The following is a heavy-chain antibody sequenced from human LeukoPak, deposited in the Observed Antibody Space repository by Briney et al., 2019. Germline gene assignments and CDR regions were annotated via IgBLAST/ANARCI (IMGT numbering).Heavy chain of an antibody. V-gene: IGHV3-30-3*01. CDR2: ISYDGSNK. Sequence: GGSLRLSCAASGFTFSSYAMHRVRQAPGKRLEWVAVISYDGSNKYYAVSVKGRFTISRDNSKNTLYLQMNSLRAEDTAVYYCARDQPGYYDSSGYFDYWGQGTLVTVSS. CDR1: GFTFSSYA. J-gene: IGHJ4*02. D-gene: IGHD3-22*01. CDR3: ARDQPGYYDSSGYFDY.